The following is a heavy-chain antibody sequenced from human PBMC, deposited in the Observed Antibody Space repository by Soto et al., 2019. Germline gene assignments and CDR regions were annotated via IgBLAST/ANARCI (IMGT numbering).Heavy chain of an antibody. J-gene: IGHJ4*02. CDR1: GYTFTNYA. D-gene: IGHD6-19*01. Sequence: QVQLVQSGAEVKKPGASVKVSCKASGYTFTNYAMHWVRQAPGHRLEWVGWINAGDGSTKYSQNLQGRVTITRDTSASTVFLELASLRSEDTAVYYCARPNAGWDYWGQGALVTVSS. CDR3: ARPNAGWDY. CDR2: INAGDGST. V-gene: IGHV1-3*01.